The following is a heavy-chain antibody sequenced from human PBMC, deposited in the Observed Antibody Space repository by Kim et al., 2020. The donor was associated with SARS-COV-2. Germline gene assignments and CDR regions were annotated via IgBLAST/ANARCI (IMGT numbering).Heavy chain of an antibody. V-gene: IGHV3-9*01. CDR3: AKDKAVAGIRAVDI. J-gene: IGHJ3*02. D-gene: IGHD6-19*01. Sequence: GGSLRLSCAASGFTFDDYAMHWVRQAPGKGLEWVSGISWNSGSIGYADSVKGRFTISRDNAKNSLYLQMNSLRAEDTALYYCAKDKAVAGIRAVDIWGQG. CDR2: ISWNSGSI. CDR1: GFTFDDYA.